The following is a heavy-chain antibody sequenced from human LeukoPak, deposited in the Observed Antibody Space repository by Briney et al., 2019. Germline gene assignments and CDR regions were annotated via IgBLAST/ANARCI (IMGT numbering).Heavy chain of an antibody. CDR2: IYYSGST. CDR3: ARHVVVPAARSWFDP. CDR1: GDSMSLYY. D-gene: IGHD2-2*01. V-gene: IGHV4-59*08. Sequence: SETLSLTCNVSGDSMSLYYWSWIRQPPEKGLEWIGYIYYSGSTNYNPSLKSRVTISVDTSKNQFSLKLSSVTAADTAVYYCARHVVVPAARSWFDPWGQGTLVTVSS. J-gene: IGHJ5*02.